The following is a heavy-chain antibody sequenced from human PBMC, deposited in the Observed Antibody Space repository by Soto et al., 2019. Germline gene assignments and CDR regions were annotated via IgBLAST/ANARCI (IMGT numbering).Heavy chain of an antibody. D-gene: IGHD5-12*01. J-gene: IGHJ5*02. Sequence: QVQLQESGPGLVKPSQTLSLTCTVSGGSISSGGYYWSWIRQHPGKGLEWIGYIYYSGSTYYNPSLKSRVTISVDTSKKQFSLKLSSVTAAETAVYYCAREEGGGYDHRWFAPWGQGTLVTVSS. CDR3: AREEGGGYDHRWFAP. CDR2: IYYSGST. V-gene: IGHV4-31*03. CDR1: GGSISSGGYY.